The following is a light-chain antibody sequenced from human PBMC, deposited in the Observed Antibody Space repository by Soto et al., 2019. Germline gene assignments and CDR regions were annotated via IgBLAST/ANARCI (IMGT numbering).Light chain of an antibody. CDR2: EDN. Sequence: QSALTQPASVSGSPGQSITISCTGTSSDVGTYNLVSWYQHHPGTAPKLMIYEDNKRPSGVSNRFSASKSGFTASLTISGLQPEDEADYYCCSYAGSYTWVFGGGTKLTVL. J-gene: IGLJ3*02. CDR1: SSDVGTYNL. V-gene: IGLV2-23*01. CDR3: CSYAGSYTWV.